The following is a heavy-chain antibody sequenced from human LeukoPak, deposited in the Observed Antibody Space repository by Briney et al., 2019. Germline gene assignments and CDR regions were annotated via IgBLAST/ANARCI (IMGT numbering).Heavy chain of an antibody. Sequence: PGGSLRLSCAASGFTFSTYWINWFRQAPGRGLEWVAKMNQDGSEKYYVDSVKGRFTISRDNAKKSLYLQINRLRVEDTAVYYCATNAVAGSYWGQGTLVTVS. D-gene: IGHD6-19*01. CDR2: MNQDGSEK. J-gene: IGHJ4*02. CDR3: ATNAVAGSY. V-gene: IGHV3-7*01. CDR1: GFTFSTYW.